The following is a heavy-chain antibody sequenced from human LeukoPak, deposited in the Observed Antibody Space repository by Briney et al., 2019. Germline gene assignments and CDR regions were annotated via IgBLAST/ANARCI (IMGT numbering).Heavy chain of an antibody. CDR1: GGSISSASYY. J-gene: IGHJ6*02. CDR3: ARDAGYGMDV. Sequence: SQTLSLTCTVSGGSISSASYYWSWIRQHPEKGLEWIGYIYYSGSTYYNPSLKSRVTISVDTSKNQFSLKLSSVTAADTAVYYCARDAGYGMDVWGQGTTVTVSS. V-gene: IGHV4-31*03. CDR2: IYYSGST.